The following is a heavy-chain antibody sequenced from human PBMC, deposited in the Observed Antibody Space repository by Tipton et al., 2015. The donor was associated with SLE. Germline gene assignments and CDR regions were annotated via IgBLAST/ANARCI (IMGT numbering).Heavy chain of an antibody. D-gene: IGHD3-9*01. Sequence: VQLVQSGADVKNPGASVKVSCRSSGYTFTAYHIHWVRQAPGHGLEWMGRIDPNNGVTYYAQKFQGRVTMTTDTSITTAYVELNSLTFDDTAVYYCASLNGYYADRIDHWGQGTLVTVSS. CDR3: ASLNGYYADRIDH. CDR1: GYTFTAYH. V-gene: IGHV1-2*02. CDR2: IDPNNGVT. J-gene: IGHJ4*02.